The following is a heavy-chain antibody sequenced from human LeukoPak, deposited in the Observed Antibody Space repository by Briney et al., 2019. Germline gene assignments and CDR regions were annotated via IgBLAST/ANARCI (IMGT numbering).Heavy chain of an antibody. V-gene: IGHV3-30-3*01. CDR3: ARGVSQLDY. CDR1: GFTFSSYA. D-gene: IGHD2-21*01. Sequence: GGSLRLSCAASGFTFSSYAMHWVRQAPGKGLEWVAVISYDGSNKYYADSVKGRFTISRDNSKNTLYLQMNSLRAEDTAVYYCARGVSQLDYWGQGTLVTVSS. CDR2: ISYDGSNK. J-gene: IGHJ4*02.